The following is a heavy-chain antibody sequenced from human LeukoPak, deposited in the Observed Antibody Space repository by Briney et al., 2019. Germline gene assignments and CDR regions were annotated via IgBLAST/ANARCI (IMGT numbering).Heavy chain of an antibody. V-gene: IGHV3-30-3*01. CDR3: AGGSWRVTWSYFDY. J-gene: IGHJ4*02. CDR2: ISYDGSNK. Sequence: GGSLRLSCAASGFTFSSYAMHWIRQAPGKGLEWGAVISYDGSNKYYADSVKGRFTISRDNSKNTLYLQMNSLRAEDTAVYYCAGGSWRVTWSYFDYWGQGTLVTVSS. D-gene: IGHD3-16*01. CDR1: GFTFSSYA.